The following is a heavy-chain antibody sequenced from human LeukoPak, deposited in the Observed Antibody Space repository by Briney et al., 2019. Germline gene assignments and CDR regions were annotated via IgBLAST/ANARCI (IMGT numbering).Heavy chain of an antibody. Sequence: GGSLRLSCSASGFTFSDYDMNWIRQAPGKGLEWISAISGRSSHTYYGDSVKGRFSISRDNAKNLLYLQMNGLGAEDTAVYYCGRVSPPLRTSSAGDLWGQGTLVTVSS. J-gene: IGHJ4*02. V-gene: IGHV3-21*06. D-gene: IGHD3-16*01. CDR1: GFTFSDYD. CDR2: ISGRSSHT. CDR3: GRVSPPLRTSSAGDL.